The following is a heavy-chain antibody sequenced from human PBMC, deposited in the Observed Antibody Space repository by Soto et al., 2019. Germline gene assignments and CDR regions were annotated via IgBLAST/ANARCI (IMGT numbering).Heavy chain of an antibody. J-gene: IGHJ4*02. Sequence: PSETLSLTCAVYGGSFSGYYWSWIRQPPGKGLEWIGEINHSGSTNYNPSLKSRVTISVDTSKNQFSLKLSSVTAADTAVYYCARVLWKISGYSYGHHIDYWGQGTLVTVSS. D-gene: IGHD5-18*01. CDR1: GGSFSGYY. CDR3: ARVLWKISGYSYGHHIDY. CDR2: INHSGST. V-gene: IGHV4-34*01.